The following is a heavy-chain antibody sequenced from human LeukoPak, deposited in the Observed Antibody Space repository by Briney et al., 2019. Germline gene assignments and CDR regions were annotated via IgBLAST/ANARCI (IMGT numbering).Heavy chain of an antibody. CDR2: FSRSGCTI. J-gene: IGHJ4*02. D-gene: IGHD3-22*01. CDR1: GFPFSDYY. Sequence: PGGPQRLFCAASGFPFSDYYMSWIRQSPGKGRVCLSYFSRSGCTIYYADSVKRRFTLSRDHAKNSLYLQINSLRAGNTAVYYCARRSTYYYDSSGYYSDDWGQGTLVTVSS. V-gene: IGHV3-11*01. CDR3: ARRSTYYYDSSGYYSDD.